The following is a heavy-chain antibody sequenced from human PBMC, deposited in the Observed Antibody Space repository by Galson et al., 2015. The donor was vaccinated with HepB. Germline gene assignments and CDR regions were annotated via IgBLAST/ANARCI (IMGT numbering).Heavy chain of an antibody. Sequence: SLRLSCAASGFTFDDYAMHWVRQAPGKGLEWVSGISWNSGNIGYADSVKGRFTISRDNAKNSLYLQMNSLRAEDTALYYCAKDGRYTSGWYRGGLDYWGQGTLVTVSS. D-gene: IGHD6-19*01. CDR1: GFTFDDYA. V-gene: IGHV3-9*01. J-gene: IGHJ4*02. CDR3: AKDGRYTSGWYRGGLDY. CDR2: ISWNSGNI.